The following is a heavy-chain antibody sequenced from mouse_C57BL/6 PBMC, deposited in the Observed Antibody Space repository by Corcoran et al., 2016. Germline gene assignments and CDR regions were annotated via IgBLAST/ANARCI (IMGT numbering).Heavy chain of an antibody. J-gene: IGHJ2*01. CDR1: GYTFTTYG. V-gene: IGHV9-3*01. D-gene: IGHD4-1*01. CDR3: AITGDY. CDR2: INTYSGVP. Sequence: QIQLVQSGPELKKPGETVKISCKASGYTFTTYGMSWVKQAPGKGLKWMGWINTYSGVPTYADDFKGRFAFSLETSASTAYLQINNLKNEDTATYFCAITGDYWAQGTALTVSS.